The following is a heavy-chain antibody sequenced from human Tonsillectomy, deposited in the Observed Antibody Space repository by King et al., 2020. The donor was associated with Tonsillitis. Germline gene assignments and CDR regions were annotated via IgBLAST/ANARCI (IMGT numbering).Heavy chain of an antibody. CDR2: IKSKTDGGRT. J-gene: IGHJ4*02. CDR3: TTERAYYYDSSGYPDY. Sequence: QLVQSGGGLVKPGGSLRLSCAASGFTFSNAWMSWVRQAPGKGLEWVVRIKSKTDGGRTDYAAPVKGRFTISRDDSKNTLYLQMNSLKTEDTAVYYCTTERAYYYDSSGYPDYWGQGTLVTVSS. CDR1: GFTFSNAW. V-gene: IGHV3-15*01. D-gene: IGHD3-22*01.